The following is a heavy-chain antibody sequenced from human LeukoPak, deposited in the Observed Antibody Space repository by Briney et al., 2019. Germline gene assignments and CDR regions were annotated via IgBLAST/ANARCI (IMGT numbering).Heavy chain of an antibody. D-gene: IGHD6-13*01. Sequence: GASVKVSCKASGYSFSSYDINWVRQAPGQGLEWMGLMKPNSGNTDSAQRFQGRVTMTTDTSINTAYMELSSLTLEDTAVYYCARPGAAAGFGHWGQGTLVTVSS. CDR2: MKPNSGNT. J-gene: IGHJ4*02. CDR3: ARPGAAAGFGH. CDR1: GYSFSSYD. V-gene: IGHV1-8*02.